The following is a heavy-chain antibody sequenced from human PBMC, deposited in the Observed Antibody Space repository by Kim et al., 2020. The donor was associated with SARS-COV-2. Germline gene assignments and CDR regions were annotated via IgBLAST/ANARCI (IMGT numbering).Heavy chain of an antibody. CDR3: AKDRSATWSLDY. CDR1: GFIFSNYG. V-gene: IGHV3-30*18. D-gene: IGHD2-8*02. Sequence: GGSLRLSCAASGFIFSNYGMHWVRQAPGKGLEWVTFISDDGGIKYYADSVKGRFTISRDNSKSKLYLQMNSLTPEDTAEYYCAKDRSATWSLDYWGQGTLGTVSS. CDR2: ISDDGGIK. J-gene: IGHJ4*02.